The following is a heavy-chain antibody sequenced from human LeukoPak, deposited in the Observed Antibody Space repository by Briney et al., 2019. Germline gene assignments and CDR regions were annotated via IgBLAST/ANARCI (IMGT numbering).Heavy chain of an antibody. J-gene: IGHJ3*02. D-gene: IGHD3-10*01. CDR2: IWYDGTNK. V-gene: IGHV3-33*01. CDR3: ARGRFGELSVATFDI. Sequence: GGSLRLSCAASGFTFNNYGMPWVRQAPGKGLEWVALIWYDGTNKYYGDSVKGRFTISRDNSKNTLYLQMNSLRAEDTAVYYCARGRFGELSVATFDIWGQGTMVTVSS. CDR1: GFTFNNYG.